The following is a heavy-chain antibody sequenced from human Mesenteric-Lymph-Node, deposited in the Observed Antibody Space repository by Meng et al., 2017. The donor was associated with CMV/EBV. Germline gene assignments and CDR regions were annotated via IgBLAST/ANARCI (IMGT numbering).Heavy chain of an antibody. CDR3: ARDLSSTWSPFQH. CDR1: GYNFTDCP. D-gene: IGHD2-2*01. Sequence: KASGYNFTDCPMKWVRQAPGQGREWMGWINTNDGNPTYAQDITGRFVFSLDTSVSPAYLQISSLKAEDTAVYYCARDLSSTWSPFQHWGQGTLVTVSS. V-gene: IGHV7-4-1*02. CDR2: INTNDGNP. J-gene: IGHJ1*01.